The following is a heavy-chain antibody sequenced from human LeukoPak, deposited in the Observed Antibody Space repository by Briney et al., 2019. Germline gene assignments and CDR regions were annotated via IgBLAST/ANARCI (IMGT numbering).Heavy chain of an antibody. J-gene: IGHJ4*02. Sequence: GGSLRLACAASGFTVSDNHLSWVRQAPEKGLEWVSFIYPDGTTYYADSVKGRFTISRDSAKHTVYLQMDSLRAEDTALYYCARGSSLNVWGQGTLVTASS. CDR3: ARGSSLNV. CDR1: GFTVSDNH. V-gene: IGHV3-53*01. CDR2: IYPDGTT.